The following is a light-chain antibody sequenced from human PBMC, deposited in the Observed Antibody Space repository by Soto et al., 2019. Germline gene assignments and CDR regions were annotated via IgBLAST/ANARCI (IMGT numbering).Light chain of an antibody. CDR3: CAYAGSSIHV. J-gene: IGLJ1*01. CDR1: SSDVGSSNL. CDR2: EVS. Sequence: QSALTQPASVSGSPGQSITFSCTGTSSDVGSSNLVSWYQQHPGKAPKLLIYEVSKRPSGVSNRFSGSKSGNTASLTISGLQAEDEADSYCCAYAGSSIHVFGTGTKLTVL. V-gene: IGLV2-23*02.